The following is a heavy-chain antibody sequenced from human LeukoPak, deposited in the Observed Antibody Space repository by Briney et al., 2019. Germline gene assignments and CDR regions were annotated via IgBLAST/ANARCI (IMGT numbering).Heavy chain of an antibody. D-gene: IGHD3-22*01. CDR3: ARSLPLLPYDSSGYSFDY. CDR1: GGSISSGGYY. J-gene: IGHJ4*02. V-gene: IGHV4-31*03. CDR2: IYYSGSA. Sequence: PSETLSLTCTVSGGSISSGGYYWSWIRQHPGKGLEWIGYIYYSGSAYYNPSLKSRVTISVDTSKNQFSLKLSSVTAADTAVYYCARSLPLLPYDSSGYSFDYWGQGTLVTVSS.